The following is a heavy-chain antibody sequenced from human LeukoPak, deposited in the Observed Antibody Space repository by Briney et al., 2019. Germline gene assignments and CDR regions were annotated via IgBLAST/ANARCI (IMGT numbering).Heavy chain of an antibody. V-gene: IGHV4-30-4*01. D-gene: IGHD3-22*01. J-gene: IGHJ3*02. Sequence: SETLSLTCTVSGDSISSGDYYWSWIRQPPGKGLEWIGYIYYSGSTYYNPSLKSRVTISVDTSKNQFSLKLTSVTAADTAVYYCASSQLQDYDGDAFDIWGQGTMVTVSS. CDR1: GDSISSGDYY. CDR2: IYYSGST. CDR3: ASSQLQDYDGDAFDI.